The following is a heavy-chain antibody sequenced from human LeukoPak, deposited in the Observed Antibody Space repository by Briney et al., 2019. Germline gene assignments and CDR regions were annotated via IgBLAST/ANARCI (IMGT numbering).Heavy chain of an antibody. V-gene: IGHV2-5*02. CDR3: AQMRGSGSSCYYFDY. Sequence: SGPTLVNPTQTLTLTCTFSGFSLRKNGVGVGWIRQPPGKALEWLALIYWDDDKRYSPSLKSRLTITKDTSKNQVVLTMTNMDPVDTATYYCAQMRGSGSSCYYFDYWGQGTLVTVSS. J-gene: IGHJ4*02. D-gene: IGHD3-10*01. CDR1: GFSLRKNGVG. CDR2: IYWDDDK.